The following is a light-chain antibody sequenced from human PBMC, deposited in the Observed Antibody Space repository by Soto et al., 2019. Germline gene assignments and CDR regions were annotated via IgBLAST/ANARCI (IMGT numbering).Light chain of an antibody. CDR3: QDRSHWPPK. J-gene: IGKJ2*01. CDR1: QSVSTY. Sequence: EIVLTQSPATLSLSPGERATLSCRASQSVSTYLAWYQQKPGQAPRLLIYDASNRATGIPARFSGSGSGTDFTLTTDSLEHEDFAVYYCQDRSHWPPKFSQGTKLEIK. CDR2: DAS. V-gene: IGKV3-11*01.